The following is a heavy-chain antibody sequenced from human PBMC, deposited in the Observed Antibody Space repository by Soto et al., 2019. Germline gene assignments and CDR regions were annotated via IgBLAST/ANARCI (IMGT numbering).Heavy chain of an antibody. J-gene: IGHJ6*02. V-gene: IGHV1-18*01. CDR3: ARFYYDFWSGYYSAQYYGMDV. CDR2: ISAYNGNT. D-gene: IGHD3-3*01. CDR1: GYTFTSYG. Sequence: QVQLVQSGAEVKKPGASVKVSCKASGYTFTSYGISWVRQAPGQGLEWMGWISAYNGNTNYAQKLQGRVTMTTDTSTSTAYMELRSLRSDDTAVYYCARFYYDFWSGYYSAQYYGMDVWGQGTTVTVSS.